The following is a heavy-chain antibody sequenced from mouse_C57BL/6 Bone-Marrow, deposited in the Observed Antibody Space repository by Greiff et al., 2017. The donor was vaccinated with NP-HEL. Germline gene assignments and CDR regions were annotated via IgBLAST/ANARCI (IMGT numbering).Heavy chain of an antibody. CDR3: ARNLYYYGSSYAPYAMDY. J-gene: IGHJ4*01. CDR2: IYPRSGNT. CDR1: GYTFTSYG. D-gene: IGHD1-1*01. Sequence: QVHVKQSGAELARPGASVKLFCKAFGYTFTSYGISWVKQRTGQGLEWIGEIYPRSGNTYHNEKFKGKATLTADKSSSTAYMELRSLTSEDSAVYFCARNLYYYGSSYAPYAMDYWGQGTSVTVSS. V-gene: IGHV1-81*01.